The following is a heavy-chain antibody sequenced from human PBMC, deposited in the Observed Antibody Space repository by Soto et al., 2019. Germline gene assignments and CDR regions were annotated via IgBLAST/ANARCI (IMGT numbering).Heavy chain of an antibody. CDR2: IYYSGST. CDR3: AVTVVPAAIEDYYGMDV. J-gene: IGHJ6*02. Sequence: SETLSLTCTVSGGSISSGGYYWSWIRQHPGKGLEWIGYIYYSGSTYYNPSLKSRVTISVDTSKNQFSLKLSSVTAADTAVYYCAVTVVPAAIEDYYGMDVWGQGTTVTVSS. V-gene: IGHV4-31*03. D-gene: IGHD2-2*01. CDR1: GGSISSGGYY.